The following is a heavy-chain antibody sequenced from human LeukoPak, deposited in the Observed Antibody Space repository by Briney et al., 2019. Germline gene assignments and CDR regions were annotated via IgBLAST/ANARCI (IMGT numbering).Heavy chain of an antibody. CDR2: IGYSGGT. J-gene: IGHJ5*02. V-gene: IGHV4-39*07. D-gene: IGHD3-3*01. CDR3: ARGPSITIFGVVMYTWFDP. Sequence: PSETLSLTCTVSGGSISSSSYYWGWIRQPPGKGLEWIGSIGYSGGTYFSPSLRSRVTLSVDTSKNQFSLNLISVTAADTAVYYCARGPSITIFGVVMYTWFDPWGQGTPVGVSS. CDR1: GGSISSSSYY.